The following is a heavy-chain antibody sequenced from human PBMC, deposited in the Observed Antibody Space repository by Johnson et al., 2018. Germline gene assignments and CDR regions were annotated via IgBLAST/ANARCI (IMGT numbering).Heavy chain of an antibody. D-gene: IGHD1-14*01. Sequence: QVQLVQSGAAVKKPGSSVKVSCQAAGGTFKSDAITWLRQAPGQGLEWMGGLIPKFETADYAHKFQDRVKITADESTGTVDMELSSLRYDDTAVYYCAGGSSYKTDWGQGTLVTVSS. CDR3: AGGSSYKTD. CDR2: LIPKFETA. J-gene: IGHJ1*01. V-gene: IGHV1-69*12. CDR1: GGTFKSDA.